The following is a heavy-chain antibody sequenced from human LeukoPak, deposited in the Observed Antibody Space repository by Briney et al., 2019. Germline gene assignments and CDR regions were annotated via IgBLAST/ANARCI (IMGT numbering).Heavy chain of an antibody. J-gene: IGHJ5*02. V-gene: IGHV3-11*03. Sequence: GGSLRLSCAASGFTVSSNYMSWVRQAPGKGLEWVSYLSTSTTFINYADSVRGRFTISRDNAKNSLYLQMNSLRAEDTAVYYCARSPDVVETWFDLWGQGTLVTVSS. CDR1: GFTVSSNY. CDR2: LSTSTTFI. CDR3: ARSPDVVETWFDL. D-gene: IGHD2-21*01.